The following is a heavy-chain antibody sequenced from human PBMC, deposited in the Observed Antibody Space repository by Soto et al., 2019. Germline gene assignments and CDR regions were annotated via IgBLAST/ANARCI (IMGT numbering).Heavy chain of an antibody. CDR3: VRGTSRWYFYYYGMDA. CDR2: IKQDGSEK. J-gene: IGHJ6*02. CDR1: GFMFSRYW. V-gene: IGHV3-7*01. Sequence: GVSLRLSCAASGFMFSRYWMTWVRQAPGKGLEWVANIKQDGSEKYYVDSVKGRFTISRDNAENSLYLQMSSLRVEDTAVYYCVRGTSRWYFYYYGMDAWGPGTTVTVSS. D-gene: IGHD6-13*01.